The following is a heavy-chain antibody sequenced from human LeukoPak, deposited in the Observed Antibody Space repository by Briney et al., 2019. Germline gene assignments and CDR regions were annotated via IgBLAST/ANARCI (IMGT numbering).Heavy chain of an antibody. V-gene: IGHV3-74*01. CDR3: VRGLIALTGIDF. J-gene: IGHJ4*02. CDR1: GFTFSTNW. D-gene: IGHD3-16*02. Sequence: GGSLRLSCAASGFTFSTNWMHWVRQAPGKGLVWVSRINPDGSATTYADSVRGRFTISRDNAKNTVYLQMTSLRVEDTAVYYCVRGLIALTGIDFWGQGTLVTVSS. CDR2: INPDGSAT.